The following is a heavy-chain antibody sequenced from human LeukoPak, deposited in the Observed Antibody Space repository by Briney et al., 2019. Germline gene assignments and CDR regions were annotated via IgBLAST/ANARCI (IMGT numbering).Heavy chain of an antibody. CDR2: ISSYGDST. CDR3: VKVGSPATVVNALDI. D-gene: IGHD4-23*01. Sequence: PGGSLRLSCSASAFTFSYYPMYWVRQAPGKGLEYVSAISSYGDSTYYADSVKGRFTISRDNSKNTLYLQMSSLRAEDTAVYYCVKVGSPATVVNALDIWGQGTMVTVSS. J-gene: IGHJ3*02. CDR1: AFTFSYYP. V-gene: IGHV3-64D*06.